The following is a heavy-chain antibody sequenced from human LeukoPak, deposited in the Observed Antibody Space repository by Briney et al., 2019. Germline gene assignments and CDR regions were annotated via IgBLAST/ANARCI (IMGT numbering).Heavy chain of an antibody. CDR2: IRYDGSNK. J-gene: IGHJ4*02. Sequence: GGSLRLSCAASGFTFSSYGMHWVRQAPGKGLEWVAFIRYDGSNKYYADSVKGRFTISRDNSKNTLYLQMNSLRAEDTAVYYCAKAPVPAAIGYFGYWGQGTLVTVSS. CDR3: AKAPVPAAIGYFGY. V-gene: IGHV3-30*02. CDR1: GFTFSSYG. D-gene: IGHD2-2*02.